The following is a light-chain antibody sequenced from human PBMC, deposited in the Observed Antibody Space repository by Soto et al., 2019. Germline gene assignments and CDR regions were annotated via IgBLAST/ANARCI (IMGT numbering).Light chain of an antibody. J-gene: IGLJ1*01. V-gene: IGLV2-23*02. Sequence: QSALTQPASVSGSPGQSITISCTGTSSDVGSYNLVSWYQQHPGKAPTLMIYEVSKRPSGLSNRFSGSKSGNTASLTISGLQAEDEADYYCCSYADISTDVFGTGTKVTVL. CDR2: EVS. CDR1: SSDVGSYNL. CDR3: CSYADISTDV.